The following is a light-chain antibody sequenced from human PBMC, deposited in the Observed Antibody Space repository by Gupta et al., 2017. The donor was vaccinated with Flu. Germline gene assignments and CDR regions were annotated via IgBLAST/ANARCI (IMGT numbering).Light chain of an antibody. V-gene: IGKV4-1*01. Sequence: NCKASQSLFYTYNNKNLLAWYQQKPGQPPKLLIYWASTRQSGVPDRFSGSGSGTDFTLTISSLQAEDVAVYYCQQCYSSPQTFGQGTKLEIK. CDR1: QSLFYTYNNKNL. CDR3: QQCYSSPQT. CDR2: WAS. J-gene: IGKJ2*01.